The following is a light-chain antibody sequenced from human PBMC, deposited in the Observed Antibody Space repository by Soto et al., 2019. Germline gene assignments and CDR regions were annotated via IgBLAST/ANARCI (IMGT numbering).Light chain of an antibody. CDR3: QHYQSYLWT. J-gene: IGKJ1*01. CDR1: QSISFW. V-gene: IGKV1-5*03. Sequence: DIQMTQSTSTLSASVGDRVTITCRANQSISFWLAWYQQKPGKAPKVLIYKASTLESGVPSRFSGSGSGTEFTLTINGLQPDDFATYYCQHYQSYLWTFGQGAKVDIK. CDR2: KAS.